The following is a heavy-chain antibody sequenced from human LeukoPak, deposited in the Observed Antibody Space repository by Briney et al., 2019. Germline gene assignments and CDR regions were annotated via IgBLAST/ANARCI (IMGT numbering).Heavy chain of an antibody. J-gene: IGHJ4*02. D-gene: IGHD5-12*01. Sequence: SSETLSLTCAVSGGSISSFYWNWIRQPPGKGLEWVGYIHYSGNTDYNPSLKSRVTISVDTSKNQCSLKLNSVTAADTAVYYCARGGYDYGYYFDSWGQGTLVTVSP. CDR1: GGSISSFY. CDR2: IHYSGNT. CDR3: ARGGYDYGYYFDS. V-gene: IGHV4-59*01.